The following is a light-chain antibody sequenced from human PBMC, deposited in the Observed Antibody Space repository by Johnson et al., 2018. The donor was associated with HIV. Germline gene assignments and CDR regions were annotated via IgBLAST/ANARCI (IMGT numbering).Light chain of an antibody. CDR2: DNN. Sequence: QSVLTQPPSVSAAPGQKVTISCSGSSSNIGNNYVSWYQQLPGTAPKLIIYDNNKRPSGIPDRFSGSKSGTSATLGITGLQTGDEADYYCGTWDSSLSAGRVFGTGTKVTGL. CDR3: GTWDSSLSAGRV. J-gene: IGLJ1*01. V-gene: IGLV1-51*01. CDR1: SSNIGNNY.